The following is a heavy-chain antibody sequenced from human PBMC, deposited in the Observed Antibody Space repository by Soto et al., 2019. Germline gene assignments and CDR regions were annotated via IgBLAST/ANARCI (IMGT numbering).Heavy chain of an antibody. J-gene: IGHJ6*02. CDR3: ASRGMATISYYYYYGMDV. CDR2: ISSSSSTI. V-gene: IGHV3-48*02. Sequence: GGSLRLSCAASGFTFSSYSMNWVRQAPGKGLEWVSYISSSSSTIYYADSVKGRFTISRDNAKNSLYLQMNSLRDEDTAVYYCASRGMATISYYYYYGMDVWGQGTTVTVSS. CDR1: GFTFSSYS. D-gene: IGHD5-12*01.